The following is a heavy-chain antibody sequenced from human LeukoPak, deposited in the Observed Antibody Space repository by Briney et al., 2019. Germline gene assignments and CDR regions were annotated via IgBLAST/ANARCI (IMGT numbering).Heavy chain of an antibody. CDR1: GYSIGSGYY. Sequence: SETLSLTCTVSGYSIGSGYYWGWIRQPPGKGLEWIGSIYHSGSTYYNPSLKSRVTISVDTSKNQFSLKLSSVTAADTAVYYCARDPFFEVDGSGSYSVPRFDYWGQGTLVTVSS. V-gene: IGHV4-38-2*02. CDR3: ARDPFFEVDGSGSYSVPRFDY. CDR2: IYHSGST. J-gene: IGHJ4*02. D-gene: IGHD3-10*01.